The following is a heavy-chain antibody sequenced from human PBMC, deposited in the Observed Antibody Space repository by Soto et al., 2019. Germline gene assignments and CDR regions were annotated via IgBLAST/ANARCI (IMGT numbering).Heavy chain of an antibody. CDR3: ARFLTYYYDRSGYVYAFDI. CDR2: MNPNSGNT. J-gene: IGHJ3*02. V-gene: IGHV1-8*01. CDR1: GYTFTSYD. Sequence: ASVKVSCKASGYTFTSYDINWVRQATGQGLEWMGWMNPNSGNTGYAQKFQGRVTMTRNTSVSTAYMELSSLRSEDTAAYYCARFLTYYYDRSGYVYAFDIWGQGTMVTVSS. D-gene: IGHD3-22*01.